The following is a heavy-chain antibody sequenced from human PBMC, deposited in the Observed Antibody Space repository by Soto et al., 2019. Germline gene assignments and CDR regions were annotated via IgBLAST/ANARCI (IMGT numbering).Heavy chain of an antibody. D-gene: IGHD1-26*01. CDR1: GSTITSHW. CDR3: AKDHGSGSSPY. CDR2: INQDGFGK. J-gene: IGHJ4*02. Sequence: EVQLVESGGGLVQPGGSLRLSCVISGSTITSHWMTWVRQAPGKGLEWVASINQDGFGKHYLDSVKGRFTISRDSAKNSMYLQMDSLRAEDTAVYYCAKDHGSGSSPYWGQGTLVTVSS. V-gene: IGHV3-7*05.